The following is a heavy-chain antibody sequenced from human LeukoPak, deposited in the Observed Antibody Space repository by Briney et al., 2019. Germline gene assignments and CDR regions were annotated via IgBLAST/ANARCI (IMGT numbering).Heavy chain of an antibody. Sequence: GGSLRLSCAASGFTFSNYWMSWVRQAPGKGLEWVANINKDGSEKYYVDSVKGRFTVSRDDAKNSLYLQMNSLRAEDTAVYYCARDCERYCARGPPDSWGQGTLVIVSS. CDR3: ARDCERYCARGPPDS. D-gene: IGHD2-8*02. J-gene: IGHJ4*02. CDR1: GFTFSNYW. V-gene: IGHV3-7*01. CDR2: INKDGSEK.